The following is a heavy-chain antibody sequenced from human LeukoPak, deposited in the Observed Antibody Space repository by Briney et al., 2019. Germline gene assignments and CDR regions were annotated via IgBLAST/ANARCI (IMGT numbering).Heavy chain of an antibody. J-gene: IGHJ3*02. Sequence: SETLSLTCTVSGGSISSSSYYWGWIRQPPGKGLEWIGSIYYSGSTNYNPSLKSRVTISVDTSKNQFSLKLSSVTAADTAVYYCARTELGDGSGSYYNDAFDIWGQGTMVTVSS. CDR2: IYYSGST. CDR1: GGSISSSSYY. D-gene: IGHD3-10*01. CDR3: ARTELGDGSGSYYNDAFDI. V-gene: IGHV4-39*07.